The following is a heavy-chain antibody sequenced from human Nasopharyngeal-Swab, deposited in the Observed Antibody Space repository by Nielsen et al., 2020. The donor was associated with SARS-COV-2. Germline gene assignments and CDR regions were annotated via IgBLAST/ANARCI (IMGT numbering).Heavy chain of an antibody. J-gene: IGHJ4*02. CDR1: GYSFTSYA. Sequence: ASVKVSCTASGYSFTSYAIHWVRQAPGQRLEWMGWINAGNGNTKYSQKFQGRVTITRDTSASTAYMELSSLRSEDTAVFYCVREGHSGYDSGGFDYWGQGTLVTVSS. D-gene: IGHD5-12*01. V-gene: IGHV1-3*01. CDR2: INAGNGNT. CDR3: VREGHSGYDSGGFDY.